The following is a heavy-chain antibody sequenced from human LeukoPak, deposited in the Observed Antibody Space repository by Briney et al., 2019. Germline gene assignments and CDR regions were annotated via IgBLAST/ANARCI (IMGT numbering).Heavy chain of an antibody. V-gene: IGHV4-59*01. D-gene: IGHD7-27*01. J-gene: IGHJ6*03. CDR3: ARRTGAYYYYYMDV. CDR1: GGSISSYY. Sequence: PSETLSLTCTVSGGSISSYYWSWTRQPPGKGLEWIGYIYYSGSTNYNPSLKSRVTISVDTSKNQFSLKLSSVTAADTAVYYCARRTGAYYYYYMDVWGKGTTVTVSS. CDR2: IYYSGST.